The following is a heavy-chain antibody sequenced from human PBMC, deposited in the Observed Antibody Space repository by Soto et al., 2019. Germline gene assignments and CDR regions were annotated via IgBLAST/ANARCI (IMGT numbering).Heavy chain of an antibody. J-gene: IGHJ4*02. Sequence: QVQLVESGGVVVQPGRSLRLSCAASGFTFSSYAMHWVRQAPGKGLEWVAVISYDGSNKYYADSVKGRFTISRDNSQNTLYVQMTSLRAEDTAVYYCAIDSTGTFDYWGQGTLVTVSS. CDR1: GFTFSSYA. CDR3: AIDSTGTFDY. CDR2: ISYDGSNK. D-gene: IGHD1-7*01. V-gene: IGHV3-30-3*01.